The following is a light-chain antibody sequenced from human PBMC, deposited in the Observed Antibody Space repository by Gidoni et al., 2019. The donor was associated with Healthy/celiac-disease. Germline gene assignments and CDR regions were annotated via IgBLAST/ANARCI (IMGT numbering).Light chain of an antibody. CDR2: GAS. V-gene: IGKV3-20*01. CDR3: QQYGSSFT. Sequence: EIVLPQSPGTLSLSPGERATLSCRASQSVISSYLAWYQQKPGQAPRLLIYGASSRATGIPDRFSGRGAGTDFTLTISRLDPEDLAVYYCQQYGSSFTFGPGTKVDIK. CDR1: QSVISSY. J-gene: IGKJ3*01.